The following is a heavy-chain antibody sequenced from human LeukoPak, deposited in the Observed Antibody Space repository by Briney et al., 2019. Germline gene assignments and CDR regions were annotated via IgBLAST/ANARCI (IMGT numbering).Heavy chain of an antibody. CDR3: ARRGNNQNDFNWFDP. J-gene: IGHJ5*02. CDR2: IFYSGNT. V-gene: IGHV4-39*01. CDR1: GGSMSSSSYS. D-gene: IGHD1-1*01. Sequence: SETLSLTCTVSGGSMSSSSYSWGWIRQPPGKGLEWIGSIFYSGNTYYNPSLRSRVTISVDTSKNQFSLQLKSVTAADTAMYYCARRGNNQNDFNWFDPWGQGILVTVSS.